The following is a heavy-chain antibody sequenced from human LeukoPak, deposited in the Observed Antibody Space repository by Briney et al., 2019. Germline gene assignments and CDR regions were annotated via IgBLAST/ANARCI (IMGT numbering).Heavy chain of an antibody. V-gene: IGHV3-30*18. J-gene: IGHJ6*02. D-gene: IGHD4-17*01. CDR2: ISYDGSNK. Sequence: GGSLRLSCAASGFTFSSYGMPWVRQAPGKGLEWVAVISYDGSNKYYADSVKGRFTISRDNSKNTLYLQMNSLRAEDTAVYYCAKDTVAAVDNYYYGMDVWGQGTTVTVSS. CDR1: GFTFSSYG. CDR3: AKDTVAAVDNYYYGMDV.